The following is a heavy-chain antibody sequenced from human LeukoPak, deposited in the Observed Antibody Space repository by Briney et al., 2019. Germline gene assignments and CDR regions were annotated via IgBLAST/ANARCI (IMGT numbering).Heavy chain of an antibody. CDR1: GFTFSSYA. Sequence: PGRSLRLSCAASGFTFSSYAMHWVRQAPGKGLEWVAVISYDGSNKYYADSVKGRFTISRDNSKITLYLQMNSLRAEDTAVYYCARWCVAALDYWGQGTLVTVSS. V-gene: IGHV3-30-3*01. CDR3: ARWCVAALDY. CDR2: ISYDGSNK. J-gene: IGHJ4*02. D-gene: IGHD2-15*01.